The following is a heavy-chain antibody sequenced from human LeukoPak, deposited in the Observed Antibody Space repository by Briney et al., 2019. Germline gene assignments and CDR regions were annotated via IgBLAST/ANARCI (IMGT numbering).Heavy chain of an antibody. J-gene: IGHJ6*02. CDR2: IKQDGSEK. CDR1: GFTFSAYW. D-gene: IGHD6-13*01. Sequence: GGSLRLSCAASGFTFSAYWMSWVRQAPGKGLEWVANIKQDGSEKYYVDSVKGRFTISRDNAKNSLYLQMNSLRAEDTAVYYCARDDSQQVEVESIDYPDYYYYYGMDVWGQGTTVTVSS. CDR3: ARDDSQQVEVESIDYPDYYYYYGMDV. V-gene: IGHV3-7*01.